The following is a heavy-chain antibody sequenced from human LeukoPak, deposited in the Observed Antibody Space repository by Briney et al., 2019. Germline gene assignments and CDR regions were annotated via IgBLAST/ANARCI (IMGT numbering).Heavy chain of an antibody. CDR3: ARCSGDPRTWGYYYYYYGMDV. Sequence: SETLSLTCAVYGGSFSGYYWSWIRQPPGKGLEWVGEINHSGSTNYNPSLKSRVTISVDTSKNQFSLKLSSVTAADTAVYYCARCSGDPRTWGYYYYYYGMDVWGQGTTVTVS. CDR1: GGSFSGYY. J-gene: IGHJ6*02. D-gene: IGHD4-17*01. V-gene: IGHV4-34*01. CDR2: INHSGST.